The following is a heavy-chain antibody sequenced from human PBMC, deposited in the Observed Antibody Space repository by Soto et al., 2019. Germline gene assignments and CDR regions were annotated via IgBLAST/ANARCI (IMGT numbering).Heavy chain of an antibody. CDR2: TRNKANSYTT. Sequence: GESLKISCAASGFTFSDHYMDWVRQAPGKGLEWVGRTRNKANSYTTEYAASVKGRFTISRDDSKNSLYLQMNSLKTEDTAVYYCARAGLRGYSGYDTTDYWGQGTLVTVSS. CDR1: GFTFSDHY. J-gene: IGHJ4*02. CDR3: ARAGLRGYSGYDTTDY. D-gene: IGHD5-12*01. V-gene: IGHV3-72*01.